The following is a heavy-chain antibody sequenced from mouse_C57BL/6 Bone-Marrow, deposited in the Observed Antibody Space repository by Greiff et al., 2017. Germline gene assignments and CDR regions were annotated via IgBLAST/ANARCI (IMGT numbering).Heavy chain of an antibody. CDR1: GYTFTSYW. Sequence: QVQLQQPGAELVKPGASVKMSCKASGYTFTSYWITWVKQRPGQGLEWIGEIYPGSGSTNYNEKFKSKATLTVDTSSRTAYMQLSSLTSEDSAVYYGAKDDYDLAGFAYWGQGTLVTVAA. D-gene: IGHD2-4*01. CDR3: AKDDYDLAGFAY. J-gene: IGHJ3*01. CDR2: IYPGSGST. V-gene: IGHV1-55*01.